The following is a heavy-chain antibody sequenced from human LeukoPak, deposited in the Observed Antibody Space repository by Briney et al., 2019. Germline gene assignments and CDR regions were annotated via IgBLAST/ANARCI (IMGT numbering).Heavy chain of an antibody. V-gene: IGHV4-31*03. Sequence: SETLCLTCTVSGGSISSGGYYWSWIRQHPGKGLEWIGYIYYSGSTYYNPSLKSRVTISVDASKNQFSLKLSSVTAADTAVYYCARGLLFSWFDPWGQGTLVTVSS. CDR1: GGSISSGGYY. D-gene: IGHD2-21*02. J-gene: IGHJ5*02. CDR2: IYYSGST. CDR3: ARGLLFSWFDP.